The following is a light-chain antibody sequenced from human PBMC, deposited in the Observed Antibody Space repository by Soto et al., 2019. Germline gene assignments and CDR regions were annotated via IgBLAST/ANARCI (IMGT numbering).Light chain of an antibody. J-gene: IGKJ5*01. V-gene: IGKV3D-20*01. CDR3: QQYGSSTIT. Sequence: EIVWTQSPGTLSLSPGQRATISCWASQSVSSSYLAWYQQKPGLAPRLLIYDASSRATGIPDRFSGSGSGTDFTLTISRLEPEDFAVYYCQQYGSSTITFGQGTRLEIK. CDR1: QSVSSSY. CDR2: DAS.